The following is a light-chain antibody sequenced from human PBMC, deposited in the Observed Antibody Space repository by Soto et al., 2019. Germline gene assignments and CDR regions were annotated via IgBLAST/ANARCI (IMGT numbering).Light chain of an antibody. V-gene: IGKV1-9*01. CDR1: QGISNY. CDR2: ASS. Sequence: DIQLTQSPSFLSASVGDRVTITCRASQGISNYLAWYQQTPGKAPKLLIYASSTLQSGVPSRFSGSGYGTEFTRTISSLQPEDFATYYCQQLNTFPVTFGQGTRLHI. CDR3: QQLNTFPVT. J-gene: IGKJ5*01.